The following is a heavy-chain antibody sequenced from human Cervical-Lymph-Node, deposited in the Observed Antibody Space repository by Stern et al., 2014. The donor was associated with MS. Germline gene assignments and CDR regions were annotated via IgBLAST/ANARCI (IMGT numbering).Heavy chain of an antibody. Sequence: QVQLQQWGAGLLKPSETLSLTCAVYGGSFSGYYWSWIRQPPGKGLEWIGEINHSRSTNYNPSLKSRVTISVDTSKNQFSLKRSSVTAADTAVYYCARGPNHPLQLWLKGFDYWGQGTLVTVSS. CDR2: INHSRST. CDR3: ARGPNHPLQLWLKGFDY. CDR1: GGSFSGYY. V-gene: IGHV4-34*01. D-gene: IGHD5-18*01. J-gene: IGHJ4*02.